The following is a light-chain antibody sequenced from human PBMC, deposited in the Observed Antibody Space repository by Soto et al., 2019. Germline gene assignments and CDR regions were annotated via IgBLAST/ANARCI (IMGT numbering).Light chain of an antibody. V-gene: IGKV3-20*01. CDR3: QQYGRSPDLFT. CDR2: GAS. J-gene: IGKJ3*01. Sequence: ENVLTQSPGTLSLSPGDRATLSCRASQSVSSSFLAWYQQKPGQAPRLLIYGASNRANGIPDRFSGSGSGTYFTLTITRLEPGDFAVYYCQQYGRSPDLFTFGPGTKVEIK. CDR1: QSVSSSF.